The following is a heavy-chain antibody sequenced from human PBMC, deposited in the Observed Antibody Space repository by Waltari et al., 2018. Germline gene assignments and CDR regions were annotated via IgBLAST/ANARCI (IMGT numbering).Heavy chain of an antibody. D-gene: IGHD3-10*01. CDR3: ARGRITIGP. CDR2: IKQDESEK. V-gene: IGHV3-7*03. CDR1: GYW. Sequence: GYWMRWVRQAPGKGLEWVANIKQDESEKNYVDSVKGRLTISRDNAKNSLYLQMSSLRAEDTAVYYCARGRITIGPWGQGTLVTVSS. J-gene: IGHJ5*02.